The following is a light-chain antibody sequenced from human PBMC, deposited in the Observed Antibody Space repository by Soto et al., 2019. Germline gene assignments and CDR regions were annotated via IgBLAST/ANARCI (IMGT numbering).Light chain of an antibody. CDR3: QQYNNWPPWT. V-gene: IGKV3-15*01. CDR1: QSVSRSY. CDR2: GAS. J-gene: IGKJ1*01. Sequence: EIVLPQSPGTLSLSPGDSATLSCRASQSVSRSYLGWYQQKPGQAPRLLMYGASTRATGIPARFSGSGSGTEFTLTISSLQSEDFAVYYCQQYNNWPPWTVGQGNKVDIK.